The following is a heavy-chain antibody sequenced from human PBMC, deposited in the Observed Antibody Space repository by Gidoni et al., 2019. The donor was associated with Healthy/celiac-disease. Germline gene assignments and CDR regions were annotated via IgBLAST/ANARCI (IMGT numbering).Heavy chain of an antibody. V-gene: IGHV1-69*01. CDR2: IIPLFGTA. D-gene: IGHD6-6*01. Sequence: QVQLVQSGAEVKKPGSSVKVSCKASGGTFSSYAISWVRQAPGQGLEWMGGIIPLFGTANYAQKFQGRVTITADESTSTAYMELSSLRSEDTAVYYCARGIPSSIAARPDCWFDPWGQGTLVTVSS. J-gene: IGHJ5*02. CDR1: GGTFSSYA. CDR3: ARGIPSSIAARPDCWFDP.